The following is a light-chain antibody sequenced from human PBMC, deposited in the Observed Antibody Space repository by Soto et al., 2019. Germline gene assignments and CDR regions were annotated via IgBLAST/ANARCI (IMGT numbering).Light chain of an antibody. V-gene: IGLV7-46*01. Sequence: QAVVTQEPSVTVSPGGTVTLTCGSSTGAVTSSHFLNWFQQKPGQAPGQGFLIQATKSWTPARFSGSLLGGKAALTLSGAQPEDEPGFHCLLSYSGTPVAFGGGTQLTVL. CDR3: LLSYSGTPVA. J-gene: IGLJ2*01. CDR1: TGAVTSSHF. CDR2: IQA.